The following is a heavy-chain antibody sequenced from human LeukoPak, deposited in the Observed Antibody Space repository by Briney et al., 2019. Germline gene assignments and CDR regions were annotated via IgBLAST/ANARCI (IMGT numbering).Heavy chain of an antibody. CDR1: GISFRSYG. CDR3: ATDISTHYFGS. J-gene: IGHJ4*02. Sequence: GGSLRLSCAASGISFRSYGMHWVRQAPGKGLEWVTFIWHDASNKYYAESVKGRFTISRDNSRNTVFLQMNSLRAEDTAIYYCATDISTHYFGSWGQGTLVTVSS. D-gene: IGHD3-9*01. CDR2: IWHDASNK. V-gene: IGHV3-30*02.